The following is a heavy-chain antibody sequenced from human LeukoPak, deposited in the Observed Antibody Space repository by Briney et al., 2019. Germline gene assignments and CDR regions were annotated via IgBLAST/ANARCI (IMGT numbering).Heavy chain of an antibody. Sequence: GGSLRLSCVASGFTFSTYSMNWVRQAPGKGLEWFSYISSGSSSIHYADSVKGRFTISRDNAKSSLYLQMNSLRAEDTAVYYCARVMVLSGYDLYYYYYMDVWGKGTTVTVSS. CDR1: GFTFSTYS. CDR2: ISSGSSSI. V-gene: IGHV3-48*01. J-gene: IGHJ6*03. CDR3: ARVMVLSGYDLYYYYYMDV. D-gene: IGHD5-12*01.